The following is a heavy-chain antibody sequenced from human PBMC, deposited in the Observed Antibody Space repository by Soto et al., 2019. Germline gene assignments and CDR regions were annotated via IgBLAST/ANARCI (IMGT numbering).Heavy chain of an antibody. CDR2: MNEDGSER. D-gene: IGHD2-21*01. Sequence: EVQLLESGGGLVQPGGSLRLSCAVSGFSFSRAWMTWILQAPGKVLARVAIMNEDGSERYYVDSVKGRFTISRDNANNALFLQMNSLRVEDTAVYFCARDRAYRRFDYGGQGSLVTVSS. CDR3: ARDRAYRRFDY. V-gene: IGHV3-7*03. CDR1: GFSFSRAW. J-gene: IGHJ4*02.